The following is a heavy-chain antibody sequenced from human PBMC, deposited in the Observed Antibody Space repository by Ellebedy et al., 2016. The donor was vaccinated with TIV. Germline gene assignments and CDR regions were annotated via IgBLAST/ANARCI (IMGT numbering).Heavy chain of an antibody. CDR1: GFTFSSYN. D-gene: IGHD4-23*01. Sequence: GESLKISCAASGFTFSSYNMNLVRQAPGKGLEWVSTITGSGSHTYYAASVKGRFTISRDNSKNTLYLQMSSLGAEDTAVYYCEKGHDYGGNSNWYFDLWGRGTLVTVSS. CDR3: EKGHDYGGNSNWYFDL. CDR2: ITGSGSHT. J-gene: IGHJ2*01. V-gene: IGHV3-23*01.